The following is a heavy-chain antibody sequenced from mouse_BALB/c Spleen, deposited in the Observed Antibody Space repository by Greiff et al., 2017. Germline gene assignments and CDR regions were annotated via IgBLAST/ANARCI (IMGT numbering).Heavy chain of an antibody. J-gene: IGHJ4*01. V-gene: IGHV3-2*02. D-gene: IGHD2-1*01. CDR1: GYSITSDYA. CDR2: ISYSGST. Sequence: EVQLQQSGPGLVKPSQSLSLTCTVTGYSITSDYAWNWIRQFPGNKLEWMGYISYSGSTSYNPSLKSRISITRDTSKNQFFLQLNSVTTEDTATYYWAIKIYYGNYYAMDYWGQGTSVTVSS. CDR3: AIKIYYGNYYAMDY.